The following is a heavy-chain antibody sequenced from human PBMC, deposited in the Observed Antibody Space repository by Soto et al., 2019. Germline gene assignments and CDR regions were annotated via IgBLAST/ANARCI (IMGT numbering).Heavy chain of an antibody. CDR1: GGSISSSSYY. V-gene: IGHV4-39*01. CDR2: IYYGGST. CDR3: ARHSSSWHNPIDY. Sequence: QLQLQESGPGLVKPSETLSLTCTVSGGSISSSSYYWGWIRQPPGKGLEWIGSIYYGGSTYYNPSLKSRVTISVDTSKNQFSLKLSSVTAADTAVYYCARHSSSWHNPIDYWGQGTLVTVSS. J-gene: IGHJ4*02. D-gene: IGHD6-13*01.